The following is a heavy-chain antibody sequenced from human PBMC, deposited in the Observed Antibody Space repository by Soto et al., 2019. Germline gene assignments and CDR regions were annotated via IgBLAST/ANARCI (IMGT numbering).Heavy chain of an antibody. CDR3: ARDPGVNWA. CDR2: MYRGGGT. J-gene: IGHJ6*04. Sequence: EVQLVESGGGWSRPGGSLRLPGSPPELTVSNNYLTWVRKAPGKGREWVPNMYRGGGTYYKASGKGRFTISRDSSTNTLYLQMDNVRAEDTAVYYCARDPGVNWAWGKGTTVTVSS. D-gene: IGHD2-8*01. CDR1: ELTVSNNY. V-gene: IGHV3-66*01.